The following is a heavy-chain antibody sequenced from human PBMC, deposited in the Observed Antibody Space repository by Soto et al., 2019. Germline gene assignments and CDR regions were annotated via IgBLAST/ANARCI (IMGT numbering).Heavy chain of an antibody. Sequence: GGSLRLSCAASGFTFSNAWMSWVRQAPGKGLEWVGRIKSKTDGGTTDYAAPVKGRFTISRDDSKNTLYLQMNSLKTEDTAVYYCTTDYTPYYGDLGWFDPWGQGTLVTVSS. CDR1: GFTFSNAW. V-gene: IGHV3-15*01. D-gene: IGHD4-17*01. CDR2: IKSKTDGGTT. J-gene: IGHJ5*02. CDR3: TTDYTPYYGDLGWFDP.